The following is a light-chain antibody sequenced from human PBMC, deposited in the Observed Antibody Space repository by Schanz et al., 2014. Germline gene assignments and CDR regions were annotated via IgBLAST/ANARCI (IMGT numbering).Light chain of an antibody. J-gene: IGKJ1*01. V-gene: IGKV3-20*01. CDR1: QSVSSN. CDR3: QQYGSSPT. CDR2: GAS. Sequence: EIVMTQSPATLSVSLGERATLSCRASQSVSSNLAWYQQKPGQAPRLLIYGASNRATGIPDRFSGSGSGTDFTLTISRLEPEDFAVYYCQQYGSSPTFGHGTKVEIK.